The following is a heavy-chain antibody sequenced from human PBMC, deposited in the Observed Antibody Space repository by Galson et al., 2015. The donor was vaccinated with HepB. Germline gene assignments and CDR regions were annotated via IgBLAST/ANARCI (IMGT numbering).Heavy chain of an antibody. CDR2: ISYDGSNK. D-gene: IGHD3-22*01. CDR1: GFTFSSYG. V-gene: IGHV3-30*18. J-gene: IGHJ6*02. CDR3: AKVGAYDSSGYYYYYYYYGMDV. Sequence: SLRLSCAASGFTFSSYGMHWVRQAPGKGLEWVAVISYDGSNKYYADSVKGRFTISRDNSKNTLYLQMNSLRAEDTAVYYCAKVGAYDSSGYYYYYYYYGMDVWGQGTTVTVSS.